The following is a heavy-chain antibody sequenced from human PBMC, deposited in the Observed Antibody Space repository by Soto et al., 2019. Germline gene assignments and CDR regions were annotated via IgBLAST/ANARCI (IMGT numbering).Heavy chain of an antibody. CDR3: ARESDIVATYFDY. Sequence: SETLSLTCTVSGGSISSGGYYWSWIRQHPGKGLEWIGYIYYSGSTYYNPSLKSRVTISVDTSKNQFSLKLSSVTAADTAVYYCARESDIVATYFDYWGQGTLVTVSS. D-gene: IGHD5-12*01. V-gene: IGHV4-31*03. J-gene: IGHJ4*02. CDR1: GGSISSGGYY. CDR2: IYYSGST.